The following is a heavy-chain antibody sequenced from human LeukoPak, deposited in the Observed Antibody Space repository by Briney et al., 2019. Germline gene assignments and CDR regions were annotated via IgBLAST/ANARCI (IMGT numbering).Heavy chain of an antibody. CDR2: ISTYNGNT. D-gene: IGHD2-15*01. Sequence: ASVKVSCKASGYTFTTYAISWVRQAPGQGLEWMGWISTYNGNTNYAQKFQGRVTLNTGTSTSTAYMDLRSLRSDDTAVYHCARVALGSWYFDLWGRGTLVTVSS. CDR1: GYTFTTYA. J-gene: IGHJ2*01. CDR3: ARVALGSWYFDL. V-gene: IGHV1-18*01.